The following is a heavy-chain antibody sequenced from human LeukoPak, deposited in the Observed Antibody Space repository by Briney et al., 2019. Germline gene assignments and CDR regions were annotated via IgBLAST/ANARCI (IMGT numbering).Heavy chain of an antibody. CDR1: GGSISSYY. CDR3: ARGPRGGTVY. CDR2: IYYSGSN. J-gene: IGHJ4*02. V-gene: IGHV4-59*01. D-gene: IGHD4-23*01. Sequence: KPSETLSLTCTVSGGSISSYYWSWIRQPPGKGLEWIGHIYYSGSNNYNPSLKSRVTISVDTSKNQFSLKLSSVTAADTAVYYCARGPRGGTVYWGQGTLVTVSS.